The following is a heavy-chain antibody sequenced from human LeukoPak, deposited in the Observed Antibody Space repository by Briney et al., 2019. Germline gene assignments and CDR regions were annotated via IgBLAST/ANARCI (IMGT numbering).Heavy chain of an antibody. CDR3: AKDYATVTTEYFDY. CDR2: ISNTGGST. J-gene: IGHJ4*02. D-gene: IGHD4-17*01. CDR1: GFSFNTYA. Sequence: GGSLRLSCAASGFSFNTYAMSWVRQAPGKGLEWVSAISNTGGSTYYADSVKGRFTISRDKSKNTLYLQMNSLRAEDTAVYYCAKDYATVTTEYFDYWGQGTLVTVSS. V-gene: IGHV3-23*01.